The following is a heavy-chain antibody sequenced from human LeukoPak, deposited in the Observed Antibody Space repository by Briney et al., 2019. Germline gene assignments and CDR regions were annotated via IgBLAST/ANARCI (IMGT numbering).Heavy chain of an antibody. CDR1: GFTLSNCA. J-gene: IGHJ4*02. CDR3: AKDRYSHSGSYYDY. CDR2: ISWNSGSI. V-gene: IGHV3-9*01. D-gene: IGHD1-26*01. Sequence: PGRSLRLSCAASGFTLSNCAMHWVRQAPGKGLEWVSGISWNSGSIGYADSVKGRFTISRDNAKNSLYLQMNSLRAEDTALYYCAKDRYSHSGSYYDYWGQGTLVTVSS.